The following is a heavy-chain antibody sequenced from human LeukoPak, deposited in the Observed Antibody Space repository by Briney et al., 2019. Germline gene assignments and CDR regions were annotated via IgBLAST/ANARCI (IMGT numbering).Heavy chain of an antibody. J-gene: IGHJ4*02. Sequence: SETLSLTCTVPGGSINSYYWSWIRQPPGMGLEWIGYIYYSGRTNNNPSLKSRVTMSVDTSKNQFSLNLSSVTAADTAVYYCVRSAGAAAHFDYRGQGTLVTVSS. V-gene: IGHV4-59*12. CDR3: VRSAGAAAHFDY. D-gene: IGHD6-13*01. CDR2: IYYSGRT. CDR1: GGSINSYY.